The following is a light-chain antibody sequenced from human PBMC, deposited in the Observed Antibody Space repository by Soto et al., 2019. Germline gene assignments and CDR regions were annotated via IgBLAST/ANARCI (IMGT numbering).Light chain of an antibody. J-gene: IGKJ2*01. Sequence: DIQMTQSPSTLSASVGDSVTITCRASQNVHSWLAWYQQKPGKAPKLLIYDVSSLESGVPSRFSGSGSGTEFTLTISSLQPDDFATYYCQQYNFYSNTFGQGTKGDIK. CDR1: QNVHSW. V-gene: IGKV1-5*01. CDR3: QQYNFYSNT. CDR2: DVS.